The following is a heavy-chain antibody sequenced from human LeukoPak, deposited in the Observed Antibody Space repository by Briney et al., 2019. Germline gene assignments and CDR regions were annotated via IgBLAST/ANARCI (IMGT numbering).Heavy chain of an antibody. D-gene: IGHD1-26*01. J-gene: IGHJ3*02. V-gene: IGHV1-2*02. CDR3: ARDLASGSYNAFDI. CDR1: GYTFTGYS. CDR2: IGPNSGGT. Sequence: ASVKVSCKASGYTFTGYSMHWVRQAPGQGLEWMGWIGPNSGGTNYAQKFQGRVTMTRDTSISTVYMELSSLRSDDTAVYYCARDLASGSYNAFDIWGQGTMVTVSS.